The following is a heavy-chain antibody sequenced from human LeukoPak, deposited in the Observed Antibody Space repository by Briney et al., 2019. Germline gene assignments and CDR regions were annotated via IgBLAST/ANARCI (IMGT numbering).Heavy chain of an antibody. J-gene: IGHJ4*02. D-gene: IGHD5-12*01. V-gene: IGHV4-4*07. CDR2: MYTSGNT. CDR3: ARDSGYDLS. CDR1: GDSISSYF. Sequence: SETLSLTCTVSGDSISSYFWSWLRQPAGKGLELIGRMYTSGNTIYNPSLKSRVSMSVDTSKNQLSLKVRSVPAADTAVYYCARDSGYDLSWGQGTLVTVSS.